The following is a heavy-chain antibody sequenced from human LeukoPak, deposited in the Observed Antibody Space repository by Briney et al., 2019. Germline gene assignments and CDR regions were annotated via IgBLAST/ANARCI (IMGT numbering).Heavy chain of an antibody. Sequence: PAGPLRLSCATSGLRFTHYDMHWLRKAPGKGPESASAIGTLHDTFYSDSVRVRFTISRVDVRISLYLQMNSLRAGDTAVYYCVRGCMFCDWKTWFDPWGQGTLVTVSS. CDR1: GLRFTHYD. CDR2: IGTLHDT. D-gene: IGHD2-8*01. J-gene: IGHJ5*02. V-gene: IGHV3-13*01. CDR3: VRGCMFCDWKTWFDP.